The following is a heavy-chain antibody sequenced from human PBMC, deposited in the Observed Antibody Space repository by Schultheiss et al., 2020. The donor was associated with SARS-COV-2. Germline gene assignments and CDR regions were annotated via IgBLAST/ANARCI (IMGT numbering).Heavy chain of an antibody. D-gene: IGHD3-3*01. Sequence: SQTLSLTCAISGDSVSSNSAAWNWIRQSPSRGLEWLGRTYYRSKWYNDYAVSVKSRITINPDTSKNQFSLHLNSVTPEDTAVYYCARAGDFWSGYYTSWFDPWGQGTLVTVSS. J-gene: IGHJ5*02. CDR3: ARAGDFWSGYYTSWFDP. V-gene: IGHV6-1*01. CDR1: GDSVSSNSAA. CDR2: TYYRSKWYN.